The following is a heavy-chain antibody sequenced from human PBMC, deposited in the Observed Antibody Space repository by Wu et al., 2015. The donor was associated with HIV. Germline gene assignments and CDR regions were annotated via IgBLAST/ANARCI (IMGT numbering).Heavy chain of an antibody. D-gene: IGHD3-10*01. V-gene: IGHV1-69*12. CDR1: GGTFSSYA. Sequence: QVQLVQSGAEVKKPGSSVKVSCKASGGTFSSYAISWVRQAPGQGLEWMGGIIPIFGTANYAQKFQGRVTITADESTSTAYMELSSLRSEDTAVYYCARVAGSGSYIRGRWFDPWGQGTLVTVSS. CDR3: ARVAGSGSYIRGRWFDP. CDR2: IIPIFGTA. J-gene: IGHJ5*02.